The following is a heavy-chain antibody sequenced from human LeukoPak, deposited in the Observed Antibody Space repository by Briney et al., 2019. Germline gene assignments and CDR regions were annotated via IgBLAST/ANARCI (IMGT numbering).Heavy chain of an antibody. D-gene: IGHD5-18*01. CDR2: IYYSGST. J-gene: IGHJ4*02. CDR3: ARGLWDTGILD. V-gene: IGHV4-59*08. CDR1: GGSISSYY. Sequence: SETLSLTCTVSGGSISSYYWSWIRQPPGKGLEWIGYIYYSGSTNYNPSLKSRVTISVDTSKNQFSLNLSSVTAADTAVYYCARGLWDTGILDWGQGTLVTVSS.